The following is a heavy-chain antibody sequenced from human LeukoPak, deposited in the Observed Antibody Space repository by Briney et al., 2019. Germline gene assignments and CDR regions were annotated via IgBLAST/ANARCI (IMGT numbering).Heavy chain of an antibody. CDR3: ARDSSEFRSLIPH. D-gene: IGHD2-21*01. CDR2: IIPIFGTA. J-gene: IGHJ1*01. Sequence: PVKVSCKASGGTFSSYAISWVRQATGQGLEWMGGIIPIFGTANYAQKFQGRVTITADESTSTAYMELSSLRSEDTAVYYCARDSSEFRSLIPHWGQGTLVTVSS. CDR1: GGTFSSYA. V-gene: IGHV1-69*13.